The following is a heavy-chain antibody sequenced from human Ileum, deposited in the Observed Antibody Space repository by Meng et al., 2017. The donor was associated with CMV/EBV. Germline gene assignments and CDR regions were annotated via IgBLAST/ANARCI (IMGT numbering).Heavy chain of an antibody. CDR1: GGSISSGDYS. Sequence: VSGGSISSGDYSWSWIRQPPGKGLEWIVYIYYSGSTYYNPSLKSRVTISVDTSKNQFSLKLSSVTAADTAVYYCARVSASSCSFDPWGQGTLVTVSS. CDR2: IYYSGST. V-gene: IGHV4-30-4*08. D-gene: IGHD2-2*01. J-gene: IGHJ5*02. CDR3: ARVSASSCSFDP.